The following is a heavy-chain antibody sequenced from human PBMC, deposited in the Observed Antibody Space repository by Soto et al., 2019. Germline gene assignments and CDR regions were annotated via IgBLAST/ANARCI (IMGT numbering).Heavy chain of an antibody. CDR3: AKLVMITFGGVIVIPGSNRDDAFDI. CDR2: ISGSGGST. D-gene: IGHD3-16*02. CDR1: GFTFSSYA. J-gene: IGHJ3*02. V-gene: IGHV3-23*01. Sequence: GGSLRLSCAASGFTFSSYAMSWVRQAPGKGLEWVSAISGSGGSTYYADSVKGRFTISRDNSKNTLYLQMNSLRAEDTAVYYCAKLVMITFGGVIVIPGSNRDDAFDIWGQGTMVT.